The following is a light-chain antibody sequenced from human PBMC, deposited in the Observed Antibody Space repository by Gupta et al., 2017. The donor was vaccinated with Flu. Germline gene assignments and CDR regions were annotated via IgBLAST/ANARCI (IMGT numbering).Light chain of an antibody. J-gene: IGLJ1*01. CDR3: QEWDSSTWV. V-gene: IGLV3-1*01. Sequence: SYELTQPPSVSVSPGQTASITCSGDKLGDKYACWYQQKPGQSPVLVIYQDSKRPSGIPERFSGSNSGTTATLTISGTQAMDEAYYYCQEWDSSTWVFGTGTKVTV. CDR1: KLGDKY. CDR2: QDS.